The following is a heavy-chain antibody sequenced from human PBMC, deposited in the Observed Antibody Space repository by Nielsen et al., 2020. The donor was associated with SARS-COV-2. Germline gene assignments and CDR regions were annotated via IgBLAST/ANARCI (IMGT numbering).Heavy chain of an antibody. CDR3: ARLSVAGMQNYYYYYMDV. CDR1: GGSISSSSYY. V-gene: IGHV4-61*01. D-gene: IGHD6-19*01. Sequence: GSLRLSCTVSGGSISSSSYYWSWIRQPPGKGLEWIGYIYYSGSTNYNPSLKSRVTISVDTSKNQFSLKLSSVTAADTAVYYCARLSVAGMQNYYYYYMDVWGKGTTVTVSS. J-gene: IGHJ6*03. CDR2: IYYSGST.